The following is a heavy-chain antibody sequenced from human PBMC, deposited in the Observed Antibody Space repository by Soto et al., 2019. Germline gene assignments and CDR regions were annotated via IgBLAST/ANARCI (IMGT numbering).Heavy chain of an antibody. V-gene: IGHV4-31*03. D-gene: IGHD3-10*01. CDR1: GGSISSGGYY. CDR2: IYYSGST. CDR3: AAHSGSTYGPLDY. J-gene: IGHJ4*02. Sequence: SETLSLTCTVSGGSISSGGYYWTWIRQHPGKGLEWIGYIYYSGSTYYNPSLKSRVTISVDTSKNQFSLKLSSVTAADTAVYYCAAHSGSTYGPLDYWGQGNLVTVSS.